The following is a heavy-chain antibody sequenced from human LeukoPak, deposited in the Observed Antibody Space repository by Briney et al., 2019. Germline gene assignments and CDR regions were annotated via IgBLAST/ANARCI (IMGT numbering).Heavy chain of an antibody. J-gene: IGHJ4*02. V-gene: IGHV3-21*04. D-gene: IGHD2-2*01. CDR2: ISSSSSYI. CDR1: GFTFSSYS. Sequence: GGSLRLSCAASGFTFSSYSMNWVRQAPGKGLEWVSSISSSSSYIYYADSVKGRFTISRDNSKNTLYLQMNSLRAEDTAVYYCAKTAAIPTEYYFDYWGQGTLVTVSS. CDR3: AKTAAIPTEYYFDY.